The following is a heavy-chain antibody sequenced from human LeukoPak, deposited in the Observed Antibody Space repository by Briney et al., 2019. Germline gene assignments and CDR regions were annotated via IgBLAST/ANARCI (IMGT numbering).Heavy chain of an antibody. CDR3: ARNRPDSSGYYYGYYFDY. V-gene: IGHV3-21*01. CDR1: GFTFSSYS. CDR2: ISSSSSYI. D-gene: IGHD3-22*01. J-gene: IGHJ4*02. Sequence: PGGSLRLSCAASGFTFSSYSMNWVRQAPGKGLEWVSFISSSSSYIYYADSVKGRFTISRDNAKNSLYLQMNSLRAEDTAVYYCARNRPDSSGYYYGYYFDYWGQGTLVTVSS.